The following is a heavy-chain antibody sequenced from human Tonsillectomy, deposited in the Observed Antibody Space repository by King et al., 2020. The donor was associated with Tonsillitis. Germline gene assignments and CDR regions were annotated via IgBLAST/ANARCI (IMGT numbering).Heavy chain of an antibody. V-gene: IGHV3-15*07. CDR1: GFTFSKAW. Sequence: VQLVESGGDLIKPGGSLRLSCAASGFTFSKAWMNWVRQAPGKGLEWVGRIKSKTEGETTDSAAPVKGRFIISRDDSENMLYLQMNSLKTEDTAVYYCAAEVRGWNDDPSDHWGQGTLVTVSS. D-gene: IGHD1-1*01. J-gene: IGHJ1*01. CDR2: IKSKTEGETT. CDR3: AAEVRGWNDDPSDH.